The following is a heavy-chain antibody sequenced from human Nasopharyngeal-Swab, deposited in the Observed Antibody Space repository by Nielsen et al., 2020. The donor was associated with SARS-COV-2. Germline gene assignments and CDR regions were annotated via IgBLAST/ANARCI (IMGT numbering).Heavy chain of an antibody. CDR3: ARLPFGIAVGGDY. V-gene: IGHV5-51*01. D-gene: IGHD6-19*01. CDR1: GYSFTSYW. Sequence: KVSCKGSGYSFTSYWIGWVRQMPGKGLEWMGIIYPGDSDTRYSPSFQGQVTISADKSISTTYLQWSSLKASDTAMYYCARLPFGIAVGGDYWGQGTLVTVSS. CDR2: IYPGDSDT. J-gene: IGHJ4*02.